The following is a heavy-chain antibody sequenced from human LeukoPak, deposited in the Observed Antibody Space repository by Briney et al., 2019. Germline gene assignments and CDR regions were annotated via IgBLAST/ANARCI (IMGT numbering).Heavy chain of an antibody. CDR1: GLTFSTYS. D-gene: IGHD5-24*01. Sequence: PGGSLRLSCAASGLTFSTYSMHCARQAPGGGREWVAVISHNVRNKYSADSVKGRFTISRDNSRNTLYLQMNTLRADDTAVYYCVKVRTPSGRDGIYFDYWGQRTPVTVSS. CDR3: VKVRTPSGRDGIYFDY. J-gene: IGHJ4*02. V-gene: IGHV3-30*14. CDR2: ISHNVRNK.